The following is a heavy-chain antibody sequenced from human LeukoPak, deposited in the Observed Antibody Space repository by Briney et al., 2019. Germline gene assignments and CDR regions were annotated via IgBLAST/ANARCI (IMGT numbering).Heavy chain of an antibody. D-gene: IGHD1-26*01. V-gene: IGHV3-21*01. Sequence: GGSLRLSCAASGFTFSRYSMNWVRQAPGKGLEWVSSISSSSSYIYYADSVKGRFTISRDNAKNSLYLQMNSLRAEDTAVYYCASATRLGATTSDYWGKGSLVTVSS. CDR2: ISSSSSYI. J-gene: IGHJ4*02. CDR3: ASATRLGATTSDY. CDR1: GFTFSRYS.